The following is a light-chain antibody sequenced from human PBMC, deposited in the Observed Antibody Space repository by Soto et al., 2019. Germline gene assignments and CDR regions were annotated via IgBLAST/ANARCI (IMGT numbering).Light chain of an antibody. J-gene: IGKJ5*01. CDR2: GAS. CDR3: QQYGSSPRIT. Sequence: EIVLTQSPGTLSVSRGERATLSCRASESVSWSYLAWYQQKPGQAPTLLLYGASSRATGIPDRFSGSGAGTAFTLTIGRLEPEDFAVYYCQQYGSSPRITFGQGTRLEIK. CDR1: ESVSWSY. V-gene: IGKV3-20*01.